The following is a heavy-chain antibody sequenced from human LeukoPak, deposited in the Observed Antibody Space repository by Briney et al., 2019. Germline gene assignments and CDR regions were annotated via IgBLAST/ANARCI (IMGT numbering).Heavy chain of an antibody. D-gene: IGHD3-22*01. CDR1: GFTFSSYG. CDR2: ISYDGSNK. J-gene: IGHJ3*02. CDR3: TRGPTMIVVVTDAFDI. V-gene: IGHV3-30*03. Sequence: GGSLRLSCAASGFTFSSYGMHWVRQAPGKGLEWVAVISYDGSNKYYADSVKGRFTISRDNSKNTLYLQMNSLKTEDTAVYYCTRGPTMIVVVTDAFDIWGQGTMVTVSS.